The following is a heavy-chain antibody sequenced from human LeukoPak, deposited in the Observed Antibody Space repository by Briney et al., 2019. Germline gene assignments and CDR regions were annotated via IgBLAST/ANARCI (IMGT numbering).Heavy chain of an antibody. CDR2: ISTDGSIT. J-gene: IGHJ2*01. CDR3: ARDRTGYWHFDL. Sequence: GGSLRLSCAASGFPFSNYWIHWVRHAPGKGPVWVARISTDGSITNHADSVKGRIAISRDNANNKLYLQMNSLSAEDTAVYYCARDRTGYWHFDLWGRGTLVTVSS. CDR1: GFPFSNYW. D-gene: IGHD3/OR15-3a*01. V-gene: IGHV3-74*01.